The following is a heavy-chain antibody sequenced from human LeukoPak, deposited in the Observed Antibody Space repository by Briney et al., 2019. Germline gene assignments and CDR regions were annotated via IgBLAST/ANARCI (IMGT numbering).Heavy chain of an antibody. J-gene: IGHJ4*02. V-gene: IGHV3-30*04. CDR1: GFTFSNYA. CDR3: ATYRQVLLPFES. Sequence: GTSLRLSCVASGFTFSNYAMHWVRQAPGEGLEWVAVISYHGRDTYYADSLKGRLTISRDNSKNTLYLQMNSLRAEDTAIYYCATYRQVLLPFESWGQGTLVTVSS. CDR2: ISYHGRDT. D-gene: IGHD2-8*02.